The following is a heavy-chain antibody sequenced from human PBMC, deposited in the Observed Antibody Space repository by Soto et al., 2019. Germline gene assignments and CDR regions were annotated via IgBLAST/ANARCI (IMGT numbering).Heavy chain of an antibody. D-gene: IGHD3-10*01. CDR1: GGSINSNNYY. J-gene: IGHJ2*01. Sequence: SETLSLTCSVSGGSINSNNYYWGWIRQPPGKGLEWIGSIYYSGYTYYNPSLKSRITTSLDTSKNQASLKLSSVTAADTAVYYCARHVGSGSYADCYFDILGRGTLVTLFS. CDR2: IYYSGYT. V-gene: IGHV4-39*01. CDR3: ARHVGSGSYADCYFDI.